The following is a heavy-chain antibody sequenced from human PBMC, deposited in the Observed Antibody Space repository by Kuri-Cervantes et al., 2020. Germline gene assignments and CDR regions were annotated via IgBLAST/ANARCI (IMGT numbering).Heavy chain of an antibody. D-gene: IGHD3-16*01. V-gene: IGHV1-18*01. J-gene: IGHJ4*02. CDR3: ARDSIVSGGAVPFDY. CDR1: GGTFSSYA. CDR2: INPNSGGT. Sequence: ASVKVSCKASGGTFSSYAISWVRQAPGQGLEWMGWINPNSGGTNYAQNLQGRVTMTTDTSTSTAYMELRSLRSDDTAVYYCARDSIVSGGAVPFDYWGQGTLVTVSS.